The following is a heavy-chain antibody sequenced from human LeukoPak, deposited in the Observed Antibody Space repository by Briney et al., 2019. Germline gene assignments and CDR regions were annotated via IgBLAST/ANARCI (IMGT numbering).Heavy chain of an antibody. CDR2: ISAYNGNT. CDR3: ASDRRYYDSSGYYIIDY. Sequence: ASVKVSCKASGYTFTSYGISWVRQAPGQGLEWMGWISAYNGNTNYAQKLQGRVTMTTDTSTSTAYMELRSLRSDDTAVYYCASDRRYYDSSGYYIIDYWGQGTLVTVSS. J-gene: IGHJ4*02. V-gene: IGHV1-18*01. CDR1: GYTFTSYG. D-gene: IGHD3-22*01.